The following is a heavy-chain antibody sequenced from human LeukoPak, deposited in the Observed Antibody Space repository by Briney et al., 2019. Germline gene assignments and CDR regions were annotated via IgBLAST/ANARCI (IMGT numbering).Heavy chain of an antibody. CDR3: SRLTNYGYHYYYGMDV. Sequence: SETLSLTCTVSGGSISNYYWNWVRQPPGKGLEWIGYFYYTGSTHYNPSLKSRVTISVDTSKNQFSLKLSSVTAADTAVYYCSRLTNYGYHYYYGMDVWGQGTTVTASS. D-gene: IGHD3-10*01. J-gene: IGHJ6*02. CDR1: GGSISNYY. V-gene: IGHV4-59*08. CDR2: FYYTGST.